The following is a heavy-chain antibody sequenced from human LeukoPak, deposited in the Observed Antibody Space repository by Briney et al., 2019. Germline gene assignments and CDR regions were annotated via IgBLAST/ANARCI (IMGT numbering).Heavy chain of an antibody. CDR2: INPNSGDT. CDR3: ARAHSSSWYSFDY. D-gene: IGHD6-13*01. V-gene: IGHV1-2*02. J-gene: IGHJ4*02. Sequence: ASVKVSCKASGYIFTGYYLHWVRQAPGQGLEWMGWINPNSGDTNYAQKFQGRVTITRDTSISTTYMEVSRLRSDDTAVYYCARAHSSSWYSFDYWGQGTLVTVSS. CDR1: GYIFTGYY.